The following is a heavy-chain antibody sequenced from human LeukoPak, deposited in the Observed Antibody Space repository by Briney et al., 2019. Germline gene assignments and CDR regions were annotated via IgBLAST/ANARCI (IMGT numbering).Heavy chain of an antibody. CDR3: ARHPRSGWYIQPIDY. V-gene: IGHV4-59*08. D-gene: IGHD6-19*01. J-gene: IGHJ4*02. CDR2: IYYSGST. Sequence: XIYYSGSTNYTPSLKSRVTISVDTSKNQFSLKLSSVTAADTAVYYCARHPRSGWYIQPIDYWGQGTLVTVSS.